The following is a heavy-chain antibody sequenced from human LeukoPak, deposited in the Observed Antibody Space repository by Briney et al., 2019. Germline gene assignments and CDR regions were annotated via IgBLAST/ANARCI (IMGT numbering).Heavy chain of an antibody. J-gene: IGHJ3*02. CDR2: IYYSGST. V-gene: IGHV4-59*08. Sequence: PSETLSLTCTVSGGSISSYYWSWIRQPPGKGLEWIGYIYYSGSTNYNPSLKSRVTISVDTFKNQFSLKLSSVTAADTAVYYCARKTYGSGSYVPNDAFDIWGQGTMVTVSS. CDR1: GGSISSYY. D-gene: IGHD3-10*01. CDR3: ARKTYGSGSYVPNDAFDI.